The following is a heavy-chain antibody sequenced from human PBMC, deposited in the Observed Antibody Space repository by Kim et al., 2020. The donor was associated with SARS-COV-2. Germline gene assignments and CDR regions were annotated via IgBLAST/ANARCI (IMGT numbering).Heavy chain of an antibody. CDR3: ARAGYALGPYYYYGMDV. J-gene: IGHJ6*02. CDR2: IGSAGDP. Sequence: GSLRLSCAASGFTFSNYDMHWVRQATGKGLEWVSAIGSAGDPYYPGSVKGRFTISRENAKNSLYLQINSLRAEDTAVYYCARAGYALGPYYYYGMDVWGQGTTVTVSS. V-gene: IGHV3-13*05. D-gene: IGHD3-10*01. CDR1: GFTFSNYD.